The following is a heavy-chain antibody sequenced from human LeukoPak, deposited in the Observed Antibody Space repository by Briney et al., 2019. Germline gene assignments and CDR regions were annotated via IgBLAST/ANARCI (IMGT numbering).Heavy chain of an antibody. CDR1: GFTFRSYS. CDR2: ISSSSSYI. V-gene: IGHV3-21*01. CDR3: ARVDLLGYYYMDV. Sequence: PGGSLRLSCAASGFTFRSYSMNWVRQAPGKGLEWVSSISSSSSYIYYADSVKGRFTISRDNAKNSLYLQMNSLRAEDTAVYYCARVDLLGYYYMDVWGKGTTVTVSS. J-gene: IGHJ6*03. D-gene: IGHD3-10*01.